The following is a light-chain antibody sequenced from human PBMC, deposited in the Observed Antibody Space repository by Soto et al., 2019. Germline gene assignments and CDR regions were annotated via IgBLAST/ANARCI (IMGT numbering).Light chain of an antibody. CDR2: QGS. CDR1: QSLVYSDGNAY. Sequence: DVVMTQSPLSLPVTLGQPASISCWSSQSLVYSDGNAYLNWFHQRPGQSPRRLIYQGSKRDSGDPDRFSGRGSGTDFTLKISRVEADDVGVYYCMQGTHWPPTFGRGTKVEIK. J-gene: IGKJ1*01. CDR3: MQGTHWPPT. V-gene: IGKV2-30*01.